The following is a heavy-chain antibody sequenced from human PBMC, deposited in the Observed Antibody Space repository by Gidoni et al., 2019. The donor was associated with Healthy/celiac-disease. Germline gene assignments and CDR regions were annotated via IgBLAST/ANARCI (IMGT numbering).Heavy chain of an antibody. J-gene: IGHJ6*02. CDR1: GFTFSSYG. CDR3: ARGYSGYDPPYYYGMDV. V-gene: IGHV3-30*03. Sequence: QVQLVESGGGVVQPGRSLRLSCAASGFTFSSYGMHWVRQAPGKGLEWVAVISYDGSNKYYADSVKGRFTISRDNSKNTLYLQMNSLRAEDTAVHYCARGYSGYDPPYYYGMDVWGQGTTVTVSS. CDR2: ISYDGSNK. D-gene: IGHD5-12*01.